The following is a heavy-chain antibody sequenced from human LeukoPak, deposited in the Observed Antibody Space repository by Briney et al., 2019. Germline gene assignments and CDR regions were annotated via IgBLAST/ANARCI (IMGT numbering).Heavy chain of an antibody. CDR2: INPNSGGT. Sequence: ASVKVSCKASGYTFTGYYMHWVRQAPGQGLEWMGWINPNSGGTNYAQKFQGRVTMTRDTSISTAYMELSRLRSDDTAVYYCARGVPAAIVFGPPTQDLDYWGQGTLVTVSS. J-gene: IGHJ4*02. CDR1: GYTFTGYY. CDR3: ARGVPAAIVFGPPTQDLDY. D-gene: IGHD2-2*01. V-gene: IGHV1-2*02.